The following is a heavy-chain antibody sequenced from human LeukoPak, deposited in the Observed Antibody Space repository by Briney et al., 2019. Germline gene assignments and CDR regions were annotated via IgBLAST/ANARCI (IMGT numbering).Heavy chain of an antibody. J-gene: IGHJ6*03. CDR3: ARSYGSGGYYPPYYYYMDV. V-gene: IGHV3-21*01. CDR1: GFTFGSYT. Sequence: GGSLRLSCVASGFTFGSYTMTWVRQAPGKGLEWVSSISAISSYIYYPDSVKGRFTISRDNAKNSLYLQMNSLRAEYTAVYYCARSYGSGGYYPPYYYYMDVWGKGTTVTVSS. CDR2: ISAISSYI. D-gene: IGHD3-22*01.